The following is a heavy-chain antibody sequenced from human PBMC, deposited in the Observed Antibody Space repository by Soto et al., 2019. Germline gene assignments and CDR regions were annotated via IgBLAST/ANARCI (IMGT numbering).Heavy chain of an antibody. CDR2: IGSKTNNYAT. V-gene: IGHV3-73*02. CDR1: GFTFSGSA. Sequence: VQLVESGGGLVQPGGSLKLSCAASGFTFSGSAMHWVRQASGKGLEWVGRIGSKTNNYATAYAAPVKGRFTISRDDSKNTAYLHTNSLKIEDTAVYYCTVTTVTTLYYYAMDVWGQGTTVTVSS. D-gene: IGHD4-17*01. J-gene: IGHJ6*02. CDR3: TVTTVTTLYYYAMDV.